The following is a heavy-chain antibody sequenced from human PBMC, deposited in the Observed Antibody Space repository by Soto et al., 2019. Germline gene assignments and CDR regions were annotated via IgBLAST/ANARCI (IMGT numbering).Heavy chain of an antibody. CDR2: ISAYNGNT. V-gene: IGHV1-18*04. Sequence: GASLKVSCKASGYTFTSYGISWVRQAPGQGLEWMGWISAYNGNTNYAQKLQGRVTMTTDTSTSTGYMELRSLRCADTAVYFCPRVPGYRKLQLNHWGQRTLVAV. CDR3: PRVPGYRKLQLNH. J-gene: IGHJ5*02. D-gene: IGHD1-1*01. CDR1: GYTFTSYG.